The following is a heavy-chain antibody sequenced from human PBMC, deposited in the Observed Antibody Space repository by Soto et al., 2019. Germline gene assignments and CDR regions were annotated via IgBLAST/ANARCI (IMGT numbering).Heavy chain of an antibody. CDR3: ATVLGFWSGRSFDP. CDR1: RYTLTELS. D-gene: IGHD3-3*01. Sequence: SVKVSCKVSRYTLTELSMHWVRQAPGKGLEWMGGFDPEDGETIYAQKFQGRVTMTEDTSTDTAYMELSSLRSEDTAVYYCATVLGFWSGRSFDPCGQVTLVTVSS. J-gene: IGHJ5*02. CDR2: FDPEDGET. V-gene: IGHV1-24*01.